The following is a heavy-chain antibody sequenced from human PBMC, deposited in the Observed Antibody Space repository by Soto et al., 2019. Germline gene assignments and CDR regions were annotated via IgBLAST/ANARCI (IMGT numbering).Heavy chain of an antibody. J-gene: IGHJ5*02. CDR1: GGSISSGGYF. CDR2: IYYSGST. V-gene: IGHV4-31*03. D-gene: IGHD3-22*01. Sequence: SSETLSLTCTVSGGSISSGGYFWGWVRQPPGKGLEWIGYIYYSGSTYYNPSLKSRVTISVDTSKNQFSLKLSSVTAADTAVYYCARGSYYDSSGYYGPWGQGTLVTVSS. CDR3: ARGSYYDSSGYYGP.